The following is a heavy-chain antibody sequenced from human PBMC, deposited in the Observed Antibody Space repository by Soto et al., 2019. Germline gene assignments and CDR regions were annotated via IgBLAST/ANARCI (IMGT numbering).Heavy chain of an antibody. J-gene: IGHJ4*02. D-gene: IGHD6-13*01. Sequence: TGGSLRLCCAASGFTFSSYSMNWVRQAPGKGQEWVSYISSATTTIYYADSVKGRFTISRDNAKNSLYLQMNSLRADDTAVYYCARGIAAAGPNLDHLGEGT. CDR1: GFTFSSYS. CDR3: ARGIAAAGPNLDH. V-gene: IGHV3-48*01. CDR2: ISSATTTI.